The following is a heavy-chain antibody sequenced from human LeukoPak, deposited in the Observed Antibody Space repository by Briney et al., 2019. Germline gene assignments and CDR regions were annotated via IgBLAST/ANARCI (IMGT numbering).Heavy chain of an antibody. V-gene: IGHV4-59*13. CDR3: ARNLYSGFDFSC. D-gene: IGHD5-12*01. Sequence: PWEPLSLTRSVSGGSLRSYLWSSIREPPGGGLDCIRYIYYSGSTIYNPSLKSRVTISVDTSKNQFSLTVSYVTAADTAVYYCARNLYSGFDFSCRGNRTPVT. CDR1: GGSLRSYL. CDR2: IYYSGST. J-gene: IGHJ6*03.